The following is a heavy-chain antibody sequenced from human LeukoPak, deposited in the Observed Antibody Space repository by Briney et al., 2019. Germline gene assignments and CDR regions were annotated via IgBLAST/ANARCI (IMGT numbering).Heavy chain of an antibody. CDR1: GGSISSYY. D-gene: IGHD4-17*01. J-gene: IGHJ4*02. CDR2: IYTSGST. Sequence: SETLSLTCTVSGGSISSYYWSWIRQPAGKGLEWIGRIYTSGSTNYNPSLKSRVTMSVDTSKNQFSLKLSSVTAADKAVYYCAITTVNPYYFDYWGQGTLVTVSS. V-gene: IGHV4-4*07. CDR3: AITTVNPYYFDY.